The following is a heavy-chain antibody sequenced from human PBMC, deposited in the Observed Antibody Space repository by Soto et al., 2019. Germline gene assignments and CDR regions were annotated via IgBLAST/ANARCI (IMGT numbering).Heavy chain of an antibody. J-gene: IGHJ4*02. CDR2: IYYSGST. CDR1: GGSISSYY. Sequence: SETLSLTCTVSGGSISSYYWSWIRQPPGKGLEWIGYIYYSGSTNYNPSLKSRVTISVDTSKNQFSLKLSSVTAADTAVYYCARGSGVISSGWYNYWGQGTLVTVSS. CDR3: ARGSGVISSGWYNY. V-gene: IGHV4-59*01. D-gene: IGHD6-19*01.